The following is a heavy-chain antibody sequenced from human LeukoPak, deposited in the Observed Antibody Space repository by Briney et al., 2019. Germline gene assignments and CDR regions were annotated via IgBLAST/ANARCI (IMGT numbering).Heavy chain of an antibody. CDR2: IYYSGST. V-gene: IGHV4-31*03. CDR3: ARVPMVRGVIIKHYFDY. CDR1: GGSISSGGYY. Sequence: SETLSLTCTVSGGSISSGGYYWSWIRQHPGKGLEWIGYIYYSGSTYYNPSLKSRVTISVDTSKNQFSLKLSSVTAADTAVYYCARVPMVRGVIIKHYFDYWGQGTLVTVSS. J-gene: IGHJ4*02. D-gene: IGHD3-10*01.